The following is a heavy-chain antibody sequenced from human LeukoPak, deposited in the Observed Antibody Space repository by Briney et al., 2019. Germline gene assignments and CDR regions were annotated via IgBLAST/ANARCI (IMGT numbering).Heavy chain of an antibody. Sequence: SETLSLTCTVSGGSISSGGYYWSWIRQHPGKGLEWIGYIYYSGSTYYNPSLKSRVTMSVDTSKNQFSLKLSSVTAADTAVYYCAKYHSSGYYHDGPVDAFDIWGQGTMVTVSS. CDR2: IYYSGST. V-gene: IGHV4-31*03. D-gene: IGHD3-22*01. CDR1: GGSISSGGYY. CDR3: AKYHSSGYYHDGPVDAFDI. J-gene: IGHJ3*02.